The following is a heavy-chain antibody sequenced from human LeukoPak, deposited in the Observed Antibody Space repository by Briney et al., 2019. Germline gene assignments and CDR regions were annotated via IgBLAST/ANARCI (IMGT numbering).Heavy chain of an antibody. CDR1: GYTFTSYG. D-gene: IGHD5-12*01. Sequence: GASVKVSCKASGYTFTSYGISWVRQAPGQGLEWMGWISAYNGNTNYAQKLQGRVTMTTDTSTSTVYMELSSLRSDDTAVYYCARDSGNRAFDYWGQGTLVTVSS. V-gene: IGHV1-18*01. CDR2: ISAYNGNT. J-gene: IGHJ4*02. CDR3: ARDSGNRAFDY.